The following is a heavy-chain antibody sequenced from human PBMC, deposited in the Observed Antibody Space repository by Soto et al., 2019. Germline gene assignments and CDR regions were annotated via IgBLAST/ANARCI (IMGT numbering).Heavy chain of an antibody. V-gene: IGHV1-2*02. Sequence: VQLAQSGAEVKKPGASVKVSCKTSGDSFNDYYIHWVRQAPGQGLEWMGWINPNGGATKYAQKFQGRVTVTRDTSMRTVYMELSSLRSDDTAVSYCARESGGATATLDYYYFYMDVWGKGTTVTVSS. CDR1: GDSFNDYY. CDR3: ARESGGATATLDYYYFYMDV. CDR2: INPNGGAT. J-gene: IGHJ6*03. D-gene: IGHD5-12*01.